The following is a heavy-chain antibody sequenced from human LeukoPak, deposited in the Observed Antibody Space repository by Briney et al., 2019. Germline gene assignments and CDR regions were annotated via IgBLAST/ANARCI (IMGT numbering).Heavy chain of an antibody. CDR2: TYYRSKWYN. Sequence: SQTLSLTCVISGDRVSSNRAAWNWIRQSPSRGLEWLGRTYYRSKWYNEYAVSAKSRITIKPDTSKNQFTLQLNSVTPEDTAVYYCARHNVNRLNGGGYYFPIDSWGQGTLVTVSS. CDR1: GDRVSSNRAA. D-gene: IGHD3-22*01. J-gene: IGHJ4*02. V-gene: IGHV6-1*01. CDR3: ARHNVNRLNGGGYYFPIDS.